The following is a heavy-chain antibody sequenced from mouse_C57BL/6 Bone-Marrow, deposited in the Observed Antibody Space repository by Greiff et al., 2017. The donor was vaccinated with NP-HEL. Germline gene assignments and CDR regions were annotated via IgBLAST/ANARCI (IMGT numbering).Heavy chain of an antibody. V-gene: IGHV5-17*01. CDR3: ASAAN. J-gene: IGHJ2*01. Sequence: DVKLVESGGGLVKPGGSLKLSCAASGFTFRDYGMHWVRQAPEKGLEWVAYISSGSSTIYYADTVKGRFTISRDNAKNTLFLQMTSLRSEDTAMYYCASAANWGQGTTLTVSS. CDR2: ISSGSSTI. CDR1: GFTFRDYG.